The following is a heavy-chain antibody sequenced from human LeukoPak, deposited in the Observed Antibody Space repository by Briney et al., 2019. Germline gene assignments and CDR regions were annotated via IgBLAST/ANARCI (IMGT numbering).Heavy chain of an antibody. CDR1: GGSFSGYY. V-gene: IGHV4-34*01. J-gene: IGHJ6*02. D-gene: IGHD3-10*01. CDR2: INHSRST. CDR3: ARVGFTMVRGVISIPRYYYGMDV. Sequence: SETLSLTCAVYGGSFSGYYWSWIRQPPGKGLEWIGEINHSRSTNYNPSLKSRVTISVDTSKNQFSLKLSSVTAADTAVYYCARVGFTMVRGVISIPRYYYGMDVWGQGTTVTVSS.